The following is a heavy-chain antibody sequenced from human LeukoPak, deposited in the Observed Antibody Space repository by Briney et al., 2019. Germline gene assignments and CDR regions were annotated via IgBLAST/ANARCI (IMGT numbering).Heavy chain of an antibody. V-gene: IGHV3-66*01. CDR2: FYSGDTT. Sequence: PGGSLRLSCAASGFTVSSTYMSWVRQAPGKGLEWVSVFYSGDTTYYANSVKGRFTISRDSSKNTLYLQMNSLRAEDTAVYYCAKDGNYYYDSSGYYEWVDYWGQGTLVTVSS. J-gene: IGHJ4*02. CDR3: AKDGNYYYDSSGYYEWVDY. D-gene: IGHD3-22*01. CDR1: GFTVSSTY.